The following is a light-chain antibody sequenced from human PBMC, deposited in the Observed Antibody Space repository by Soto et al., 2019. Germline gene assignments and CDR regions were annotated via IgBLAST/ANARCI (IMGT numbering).Light chain of an antibody. CDR2: DAS. CDR1: QSISRT. J-gene: IGKJ4*01. CDR3: QQYNNWPLT. Sequence: EIVMTQSPDTLSVSAGERATLSCRASQSISRTLAWYQPKSGQPPRLLIYDASTRATGFPARFSGSGSGTEFTLTISSLQSEDFAVYYCQQYNNWPLTFGGGTKVDLK. V-gene: IGKV3D-15*01.